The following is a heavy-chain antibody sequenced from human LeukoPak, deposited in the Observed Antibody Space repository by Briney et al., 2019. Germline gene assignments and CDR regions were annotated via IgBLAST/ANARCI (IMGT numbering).Heavy chain of an antibody. CDR3: ARDRGYGPDV. Sequence: PAGSVRLSCAASGFTFRNYWMHWVRQVPGKGLVWVSHLNGDGSSITYADSVKGRFTISRDNAKSTLYLQMNSLRAEDTAVYYCARDRGYGPDVWGQGTTVTVSS. D-gene: IGHD5-18*01. V-gene: IGHV3-74*01. CDR1: GFTFRNYW. CDR2: LNGDGSSI. J-gene: IGHJ6*02.